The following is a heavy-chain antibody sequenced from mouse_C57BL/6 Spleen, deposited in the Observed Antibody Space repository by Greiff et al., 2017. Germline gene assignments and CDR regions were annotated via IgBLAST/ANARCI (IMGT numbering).Heavy chain of an antibody. CDR1: GYAFSSSW. Sequence: VQLQQSGPELVKPGASVKISCKASGYAFSSSWMNWVKQRPGKGLEWIGRIYPGDGDTNYNGKFKGKDTLTADKSSSTAYMQLSSLTSEDSAVYFCAREAGNFLDYWGQGTTLTVSS. J-gene: IGHJ2*01. D-gene: IGHD2-1*01. V-gene: IGHV1-82*01. CDR2: IYPGDGDT. CDR3: AREAGNFLDY.